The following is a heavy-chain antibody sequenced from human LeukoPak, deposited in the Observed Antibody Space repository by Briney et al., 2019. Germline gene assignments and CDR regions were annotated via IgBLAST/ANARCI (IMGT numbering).Heavy chain of an antibody. V-gene: IGHV4-61*08. Sequence: PSETLSLTCTVSGGSVSRGVFFWSWVPQPPRKGLEWVGYVYYSGSTSYNPSLKGRVTISMDTSENQFSLRLKSVTAADTAVYYCAREPHDPGAVPGIWGQGTMVTVSS. CDR1: GGSVSRGVFF. CDR3: AREPHDPGAVPGI. J-gene: IGHJ3*02. CDR2: VYYSGST. D-gene: IGHD4-17*01.